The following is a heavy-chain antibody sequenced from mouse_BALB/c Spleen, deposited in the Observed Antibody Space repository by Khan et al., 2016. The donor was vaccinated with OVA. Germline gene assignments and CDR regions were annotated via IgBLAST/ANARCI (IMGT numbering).Heavy chain of an antibody. CDR2: ISSGSSTI. CDR3: ARDSNFDY. V-gene: IGHV5-17*02. J-gene: IGHJ2*01. CDR1: GFTFSRFG. Sequence: EVELAESGGGLVQPGGSRKLSCAASGFTFSRFGMHWVRQAPEKGLEWVAYISSGSSTIYYGDTVKGRFTISRDNPKNTLFLQMTSLRSEDTAMYYCARDSNFDYWGQGTTLTVSS.